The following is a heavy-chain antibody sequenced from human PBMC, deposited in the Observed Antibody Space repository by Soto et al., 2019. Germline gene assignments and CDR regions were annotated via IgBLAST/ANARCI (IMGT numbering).Heavy chain of an antibody. D-gene: IGHD6-19*01. CDR2: ISYDGSTK. Sequence: QVQLVESGGGVVQPGKSLRLSCAASGFTFSSHGMHWVRQAPGKGLEWVAYISYDGSTKYYVDSVKGRFTISRDNSKNKMYLQMDRLRVDDTAVYYCATDARQWLVRRDGLDMWGQGTLFTVSS. J-gene: IGHJ3*02. CDR1: GFTFSSHG. V-gene: IGHV3-30*03. CDR3: ATDARQWLVRRDGLDM.